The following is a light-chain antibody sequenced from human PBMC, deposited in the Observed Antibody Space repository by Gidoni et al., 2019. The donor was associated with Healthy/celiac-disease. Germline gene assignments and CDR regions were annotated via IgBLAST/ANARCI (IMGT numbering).Light chain of an antibody. CDR3: QQYKNWPPLT. CDR1: QSVSSN. CDR2: GAS. V-gene: IGKV3-15*01. J-gene: IGKJ4*01. Sequence: EIVMTQSPATLSVSPGERATLSCRASQSVSSNLAWYQQKPGQAPRLLIYGASTRATGIPARFSGSGSWTEFTLTISSLQSEDFAVYYCQQYKNWPPLTFGGGTKVEIK.